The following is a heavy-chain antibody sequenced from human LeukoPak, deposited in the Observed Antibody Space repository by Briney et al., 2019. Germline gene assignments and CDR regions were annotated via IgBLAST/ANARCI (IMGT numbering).Heavy chain of an antibody. D-gene: IGHD1-26*01. J-gene: IGHJ4*02. CDR1: GDIVSSNSAA. CDR3: ARDPVGGSTIFDY. V-gene: IGHV6-1*01. Sequence: QTLSLTCAISGDIVSSNSAAWNWIRQSPSRGLEWLGRTYYRSKWYYDYAVAVKSRISINPDTSKNQFSLQLSSVTPEDTAVYYCARDPVGGSTIFDYWGQGTLVTVSS. CDR2: TYYRSKWYY.